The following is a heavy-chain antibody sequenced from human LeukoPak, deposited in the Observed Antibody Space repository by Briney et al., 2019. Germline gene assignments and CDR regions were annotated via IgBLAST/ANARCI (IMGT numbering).Heavy chain of an antibody. CDR3: ALAGGTTALWDFDY. CDR2: IYWNDDK. J-gene: IGHJ4*02. Sequence: NKSGPTLVNPTQTLTLTCTFSGFSLSTSGVGVGWIRQPPGKALEWLALIYWNDDKRYSPSLKSRLTITKDTSKNQVVLTMTNMDPVDTATYYCALAGGTTALWDFDYWGQGTLVTVSS. CDR1: GFSLSTSGVG. V-gene: IGHV2-5*01. D-gene: IGHD1-7*01.